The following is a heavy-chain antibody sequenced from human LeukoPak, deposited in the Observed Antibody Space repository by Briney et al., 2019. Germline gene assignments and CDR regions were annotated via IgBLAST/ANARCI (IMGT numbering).Heavy chain of an antibody. Sequence: ASVKVSCKASGYTFTSYGISWVRQAPGQGLEWMGWISAYNGNTNYAQKLQGRVTMTTDTSTSTAYMELRSLRSDDTAVYYCATHSGYDPRDYMDVWGKGTTVTVSS. CDR1: GYTFTSYG. CDR2: ISAYNGNT. J-gene: IGHJ6*03. CDR3: ATHSGYDPRDYMDV. V-gene: IGHV1-18*01. D-gene: IGHD5-12*01.